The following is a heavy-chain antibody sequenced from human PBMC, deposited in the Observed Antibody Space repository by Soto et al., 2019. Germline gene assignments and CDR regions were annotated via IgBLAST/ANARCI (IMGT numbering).Heavy chain of an antibody. D-gene: IGHD2-21*02. Sequence: GASAKVSCKASGYTFTSYYMHWVRQPPGQGLEWMGIINPSGGSTSYAQKFQGRVTMTRDTSTSTVYMELSSLRSEDTAVYYCARDLNIYPFVVVTADTGDNWFDPWGQGTLVTVSS. CDR2: INPSGGST. CDR3: ARDLNIYPFVVVTADTGDNWFDP. V-gene: IGHV1-46*01. J-gene: IGHJ5*02. CDR1: GYTFTSYY.